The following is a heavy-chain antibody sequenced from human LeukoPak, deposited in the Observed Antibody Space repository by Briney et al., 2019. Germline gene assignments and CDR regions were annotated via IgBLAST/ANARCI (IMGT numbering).Heavy chain of an antibody. V-gene: IGHV4-59*08. CDR2: IHDSGST. Sequence: PSETLSLTCTLSRGSISSYYWSWIRQSPGKGREWIGYIHDSGSTNYNPSLESRVTISVDTSKNQFSLKLSSVTAADTAVYYCARHLQYYGSGSFYPYYYYGMDVWGQGTTVTVSS. D-gene: IGHD3-10*01. J-gene: IGHJ6*02. CDR3: ARHLQYYGSGSFYPYYYYGMDV. CDR1: RGSISSYY.